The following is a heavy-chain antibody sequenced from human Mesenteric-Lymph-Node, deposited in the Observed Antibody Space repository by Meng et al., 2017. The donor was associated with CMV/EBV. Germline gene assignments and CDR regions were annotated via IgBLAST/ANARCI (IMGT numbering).Heavy chain of an antibody. D-gene: IGHD3-3*02. J-gene: IGHJ6*02. Sequence: ASVKVSCKASGYTFTGYYMHWVRQAPGQGLEWMGWINPNSGGTNYAQKFQGRVTMTRDTSISTAYMELSRLRSDDTAVYYCARAGGGVVAYYYYYYGMDAWGQGTTVTVSS. V-gene: IGHV1-2*02. CDR2: INPNSGGT. CDR1: GYTFTGYY. CDR3: ARAGGGVVAYYYYYYGMDA.